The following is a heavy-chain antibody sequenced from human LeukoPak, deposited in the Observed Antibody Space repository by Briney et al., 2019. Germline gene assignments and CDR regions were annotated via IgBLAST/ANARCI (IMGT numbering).Heavy chain of an antibody. J-gene: IGHJ6*02. CDR1: GGTFSSYT. Sequence: ASVKVSCKASGGTFSSYTISWVRQAPGQGLEWMGRIIPILGIANYAQKFQGRVTITADKSTSTAYMELSSLRSEDTAVYYCAREGGRGDILVVSDYYYGMDVWGQGTTVTVSS. CDR2: IIPILGIA. V-gene: IGHV1-69*04. D-gene: IGHD2-2*01. CDR3: AREGGRGDILVVSDYYYGMDV.